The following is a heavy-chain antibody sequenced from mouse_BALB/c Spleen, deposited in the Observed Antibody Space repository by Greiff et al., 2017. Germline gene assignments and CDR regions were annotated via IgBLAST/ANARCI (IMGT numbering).Heavy chain of an antibody. V-gene: IGHV1S137*01. J-gene: IGHJ2*01. CDR3: ARSTITTVAFDY. D-gene: IGHD1-1*01. CDR1: GYTFTDYA. Sequence: VKLMESGAELVRPGVSVKISCKGSGYTFTDYAMHWVKQSHAKSLEWIGVISTYYGDASYNQKFKGKATMTVDKSSSTAYMELARLTSEDSAIYYCARSTITTVAFDYWGQGTTLTVSS. CDR2: ISTYYGDA.